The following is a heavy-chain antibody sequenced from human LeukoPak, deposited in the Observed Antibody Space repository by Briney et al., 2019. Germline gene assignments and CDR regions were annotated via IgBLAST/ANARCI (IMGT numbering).Heavy chain of an antibody. Sequence: GGSLRLSCAASGFTFSSYAMHWVRQAPGKGLEWVAVISYDGSNKYYADSVKGRFTISRDNSKNTLYLQMNSLSAEDSAVYYYARDRGFGSGSAYYFDYWGQGTLVTVSS. V-gene: IGHV3-30*04. J-gene: IGHJ4*02. D-gene: IGHD3-10*01. CDR3: ARDRGFGSGSAYYFDY. CDR2: ISYDGSNK. CDR1: GFTFSSYA.